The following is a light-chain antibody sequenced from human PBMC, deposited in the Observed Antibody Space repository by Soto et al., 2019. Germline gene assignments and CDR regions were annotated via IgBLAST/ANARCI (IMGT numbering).Light chain of an antibody. Sequence: EIVMTQSPATLSVSPGERATLSCRASQSVSSNLAWYQQKHGQAPRLLIYGTSTRATGIPARFSGSGAGTAFTLTISSLQSEDFAVYYCQQYNNWPPLTFGGGTKVEIK. CDR3: QQYNNWPPLT. CDR2: GTS. V-gene: IGKV3-15*01. CDR1: QSVSSN. J-gene: IGKJ4*01.